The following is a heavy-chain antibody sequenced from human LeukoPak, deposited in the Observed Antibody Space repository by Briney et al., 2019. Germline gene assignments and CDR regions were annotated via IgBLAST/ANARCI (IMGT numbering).Heavy chain of an antibody. J-gene: IGHJ5*02. D-gene: IGHD3-9*01. V-gene: IGHV4-34*01. CDR3: AGSYYDILTGPNNWFDP. CDR1: GGSFSCYY. Sequence: SETLSLTCAVYGGSFSCYYWSWIRHPPGKALEWIGEINHSGSTNYNPSLKSRVTISVDTSKNQFSLKLSSVTAADTAVYYCAGSYYDILTGPNNWFDPWGQGTLVTVSS. CDR2: INHSGST.